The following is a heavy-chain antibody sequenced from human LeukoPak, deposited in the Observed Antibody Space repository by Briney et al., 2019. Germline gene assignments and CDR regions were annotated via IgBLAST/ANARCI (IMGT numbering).Heavy chain of an antibody. D-gene: IGHD3-10*01. V-gene: IGHV4-61*01. CDR3: ARMYYYGSGSYYTLIDY. CDR1: GGSVSSGSYY. J-gene: IGHJ4*02. CDR2: IYYSGST. Sequence: PSETLSLTCTVSGGSVSSGSYYWSWIRQPPGKGLEWTGYIYYSGSTNYNPSLKSRVTISVDTSKNQFSLKLSSVTAADTAAYYCARMYYYGSGSYYTLIDYWGQGTLVTVSS.